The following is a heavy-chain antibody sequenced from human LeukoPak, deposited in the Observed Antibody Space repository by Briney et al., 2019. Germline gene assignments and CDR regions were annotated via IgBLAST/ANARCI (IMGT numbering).Heavy chain of an antibody. CDR3: ARGDYYDSSGYYPFDY. V-gene: IGHV3-66*02. J-gene: IGHJ4*02. CDR1: GFTVSSNY. CDR2: IYSGGST. D-gene: IGHD3-22*01. Sequence: PGGPLRLSCAASGFTVSSNYMSWVRQAPGKGLEWVSVIYSGGSTYYADSVKGRFTISRDNSKNTLYLQMNSLRAEDTAVYYCARGDYYDSSGYYPFDYWGQGTLATVSS.